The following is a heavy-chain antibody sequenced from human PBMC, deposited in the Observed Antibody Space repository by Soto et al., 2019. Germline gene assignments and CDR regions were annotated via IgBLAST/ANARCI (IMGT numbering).Heavy chain of an antibody. CDR1: GGSISSYY. Sequence: SETLSLTCTVSGGSISSYYWSWIRQPPGKGLEWIGYIYYSGSTNYNPSLKSRVTISVDTSKNQFSLKLSSVTAADTAVYYCARTRTGAPDYWGQGTLVTVSS. D-gene: IGHD7-27*01. J-gene: IGHJ4*02. CDR2: IYYSGST. CDR3: ARTRTGAPDY. V-gene: IGHV4-59*01.